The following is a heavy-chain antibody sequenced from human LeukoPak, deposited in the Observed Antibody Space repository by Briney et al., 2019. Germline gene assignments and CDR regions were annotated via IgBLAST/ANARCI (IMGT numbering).Heavy chain of an antibody. CDR3: ARVGAARPRVPYYYYYYMDV. Sequence: SETLSLTCTVSGVSVSSGSYYWSWIRQPAGKGLEWIGRIYTSGSTNYNPSLKSRVTISVDTSKNQFSLKLSSVTAADTAVYYCARVGAARPRVPYYYYYYMDVWGKGTTVTVSS. CDR2: IYTSGST. V-gene: IGHV4-61*10. D-gene: IGHD6-6*01. CDR1: GVSVSSGSYY. J-gene: IGHJ6*03.